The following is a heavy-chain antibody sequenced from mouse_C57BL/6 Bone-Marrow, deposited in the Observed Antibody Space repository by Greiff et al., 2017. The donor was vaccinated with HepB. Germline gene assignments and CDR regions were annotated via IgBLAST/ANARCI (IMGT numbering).Heavy chain of an antibody. CDR2: IYPRSGNT. CDR1: GYTFTSYG. V-gene: IGHV1-81*01. J-gene: IGHJ4*01. CDR3: AREGLRRYAMDY. Sequence: VQLQESGAELARPGASVKLSCKASGYTFTSYGISWVKQRTGQGLEWIGEIYPRSGNTYYNEKFKGKATLTADKSSSTAYMELRSLTSEDSAVYFCAREGLRRYAMDYWGQGTSVTVSS. D-gene: IGHD2-2*01.